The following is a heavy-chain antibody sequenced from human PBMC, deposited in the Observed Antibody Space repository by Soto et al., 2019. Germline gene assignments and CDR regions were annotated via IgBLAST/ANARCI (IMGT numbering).Heavy chain of an antibody. CDR3: AKDFYDSSGYYPYNDFDY. CDR2: ISGSGGST. D-gene: IGHD3-22*01. Sequence: GGSLRLSCAASGFTFSSYAMSWVRQAPGKGLEWVSAISGSGGSTYYADSVKGRFTISRDNSKNTLYLQMNSLRAEDTAVYYCAKDFYDSSGYYPYNDFDYWGQGTLVTVSS. J-gene: IGHJ4*02. CDR1: GFTFSSYA. V-gene: IGHV3-23*01.